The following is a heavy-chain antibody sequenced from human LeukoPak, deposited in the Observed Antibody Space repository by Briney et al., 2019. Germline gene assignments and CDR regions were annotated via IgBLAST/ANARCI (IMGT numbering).Heavy chain of an antibody. CDR1: GFTFSSYV. CDR2: ISGGGEST. Sequence: GGSLRLSCAASGFTFSSYVMHWVRQAPGKGLEWVSSISGGGESTYYADSVKGRFTVSRDNSKNTLYLQIDSLRGEDTAVYYCAKGKYSSGGVPDYWGQGTLVTVSS. J-gene: IGHJ4*02. D-gene: IGHD6-19*01. CDR3: AKGKYSSGGVPDY. V-gene: IGHV3-23*01.